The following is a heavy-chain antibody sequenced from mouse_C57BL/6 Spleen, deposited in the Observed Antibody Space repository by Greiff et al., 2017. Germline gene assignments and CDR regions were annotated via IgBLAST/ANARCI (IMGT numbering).Heavy chain of an antibody. J-gene: IGHJ3*01. V-gene: IGHV1-53*01. D-gene: IGHD1-1*01. CDR3: ARGGITTVGFAY. CDR2: INPSNGGT. Sequence: VQLQQSGTELVKPGASVKLSCKASGYTFTSYWMHWVKQRPGQGLEWIGNINPSNGGTNYNEKFKSKATLTVDKSSSTAYMQLSSLTSEDSAVYYCARGGITTVGFAYWGQGTLVTVSA. CDR1: GYTFTSYW.